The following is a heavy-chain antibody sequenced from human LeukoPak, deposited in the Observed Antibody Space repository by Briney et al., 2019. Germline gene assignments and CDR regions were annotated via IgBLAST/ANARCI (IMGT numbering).Heavy chain of an antibody. J-gene: IGHJ5*02. CDR2: IYHSGST. CDR1: GCSISSGGYS. Sequence: SETLSLTCAVSGCSISSGGYSGSCIRQPPGKGLEGFGYIYHSGSTYYTTSLNSRVTISVDRSKTQFSLKLSSVTAADTAVYYCARTNRVRPTTFDPWGQGTLVTVSS. D-gene: IGHD3-10*01. V-gene: IGHV4-30-2*01. CDR3: ARTNRVRPTTFDP.